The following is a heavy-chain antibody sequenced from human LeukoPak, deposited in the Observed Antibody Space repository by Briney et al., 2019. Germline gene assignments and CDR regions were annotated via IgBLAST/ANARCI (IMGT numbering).Heavy chain of an antibody. CDR2: IYHSGSA. Sequence: PSQTLSLTCAVSGGSISSGGYSWSWIRQPPGKGLEWIGYIYHSGSAYYNPSLKSRVTISVDRSKNQFSLKLSSVTAADTAVYYCARAWDGRNWFDPWGQGTLVTVSS. V-gene: IGHV4-30-2*01. CDR3: ARAWDGRNWFDP. D-gene: IGHD5-24*01. CDR1: GGSISSGGYS. J-gene: IGHJ5*02.